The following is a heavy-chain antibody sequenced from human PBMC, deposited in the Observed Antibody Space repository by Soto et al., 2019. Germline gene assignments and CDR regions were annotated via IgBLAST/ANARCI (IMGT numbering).Heavy chain of an antibody. CDR2: IIPIFGTA. CDR3: ARDRVVVPAARYYYYYYGMDV. V-gene: IGHV1-69*13. Sequence: GASVKVSCQASGGTFSSYAISWVRQAPGQGLEWMGGIIPIFGTANYAQKFQGRVTITADESTSTAYMELSSLRSEDTAVYYCARDRVVVPAARYYYYYYGMDVWGQGTTVTVSS. CDR1: GGTFSSYA. D-gene: IGHD2-2*01. J-gene: IGHJ6*02.